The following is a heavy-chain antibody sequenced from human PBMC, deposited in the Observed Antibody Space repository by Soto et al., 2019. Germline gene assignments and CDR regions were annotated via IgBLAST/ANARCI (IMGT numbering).Heavy chain of an antibody. D-gene: IGHD2-2*01. CDR3: ARSGVVPAAKWFDP. CDR1: GGSISSGNYY. CDR2: IYYNGRT. J-gene: IGHJ5*02. V-gene: IGHV4-31*03. Sequence: QVQLQESGPGLVRPSQTLSLTCTVSGGSISSGNYYWSWIRQHPGKGLEWIGHIYYNGRTYYNPSLQSRVTISMDMSKNRFFLELTSATAADTAVYYCARSGVVPAAKWFDPWGQGILVIVSS.